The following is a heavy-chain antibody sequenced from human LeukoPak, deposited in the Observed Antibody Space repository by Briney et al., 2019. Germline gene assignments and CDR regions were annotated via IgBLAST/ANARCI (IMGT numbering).Heavy chain of an antibody. V-gene: IGHV3-33*08. CDR1: GFTFSSYS. Sequence: GGSLRLSCAASGFTFSSYSMNWVRQAPGKGLEWVAFIRYDGINKYYADSVKGRFTISRDNSKNTLYLQMNSLRAEDTAVYYCARRAGAYSHPYDYWGQGTLVTVSS. J-gene: IGHJ4*02. D-gene: IGHD4/OR15-4a*01. CDR2: IRYDGINK. CDR3: ARRAGAYSHPYDY.